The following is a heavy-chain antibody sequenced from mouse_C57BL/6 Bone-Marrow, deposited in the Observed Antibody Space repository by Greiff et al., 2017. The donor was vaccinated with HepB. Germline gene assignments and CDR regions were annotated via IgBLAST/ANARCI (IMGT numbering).Heavy chain of an antibody. CDR3: ARGGFYYYGSSYEYYFDY. Sequence: EVHLVESGPGLVKPSQSLSLTCSVTGYSITSGYYWNWIRQFPGNKLEWMGYISYDGSNNYNPSLKNRISITRDTSKNQFFLKLNSVTTEDTATYYCARGGFYYYGSSYEYYFDYWGQGTTLTVS. V-gene: IGHV3-6*01. D-gene: IGHD1-1*01. CDR1: GYSITSGYY. J-gene: IGHJ2*01. CDR2: ISYDGSN.